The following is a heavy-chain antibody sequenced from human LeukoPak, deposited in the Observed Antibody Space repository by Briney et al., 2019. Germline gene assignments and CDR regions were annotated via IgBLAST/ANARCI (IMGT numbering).Heavy chain of an antibody. CDR2: IYYSGST. V-gene: IGHV4-59*12. Sequence: PSETLSLTCTVSGGSISSYYWSWIRQPPGKGLEWIGYIYYSGSTNYNPSLKSRVTISVDTSKNQFSLELNSVTAADTAVYYCASRHRILKGFDYWGQGTLLTVSS. J-gene: IGHJ4*02. CDR3: ASRHRILKGFDY. CDR1: GGSISSYY.